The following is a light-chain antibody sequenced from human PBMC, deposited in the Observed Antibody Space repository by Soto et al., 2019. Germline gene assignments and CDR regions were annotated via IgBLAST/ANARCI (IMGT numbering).Light chain of an antibody. CDR2: GAS. J-gene: IGKJ1*01. CDR1: QTVSITY. Sequence: VLTQSPGTLSLSPGESATLSCRASQTVSITYLTWYQQKPGQAPRLLIYGASSRATGIPDRFSGTGSETEFTLTISSLQPDDFATYYCQQYNSYSFGQGTKVDIK. V-gene: IGKV3-20*01. CDR3: QQYNSYS.